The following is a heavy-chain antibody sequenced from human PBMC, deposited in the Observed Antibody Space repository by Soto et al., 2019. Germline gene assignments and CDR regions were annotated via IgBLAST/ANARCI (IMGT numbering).Heavy chain of an antibody. CDR1: GFTFSSYG. Sequence: QVQLVESGGGVVQPGRSLRLSCAASGFTFSSYGMHWVRPAPGKGLEWVAVISYDGSNKYYADSVKGRFTISRLNSKNTRYLQINSLRAEDPAVDYCAKGRAGLGWQNPSSWTGIDYWGKGTLVTVSS. D-gene: IGHD6-13*01. CDR3: AKGRAGLGWQNPSSWTGIDY. CDR2: ISYDGSNK. V-gene: IGHV3-30*18. J-gene: IGHJ4*02.